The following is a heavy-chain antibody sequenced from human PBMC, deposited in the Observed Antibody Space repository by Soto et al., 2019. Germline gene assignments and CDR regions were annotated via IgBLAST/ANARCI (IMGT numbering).Heavy chain of an antibody. CDR2: IYYSGST. CDR1: GGSISSYY. CDR3: ARVERVKKWILIFDY. V-gene: IGHV4-59*01. J-gene: IGHJ4*02. D-gene: IGHD5-12*01. Sequence: SETLSLTCTVSGGSISSYYWSWIRQPPGKGLEWIGYIYYSGSTNYNPSLKSRVTISVDTSKNQFSLKLSSVTAADTAVYYCARVERVKKWILIFDYWGQGTLVTVSS.